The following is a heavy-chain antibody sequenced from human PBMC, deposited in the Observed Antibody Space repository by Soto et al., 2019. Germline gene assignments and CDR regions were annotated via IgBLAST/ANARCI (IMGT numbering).Heavy chain of an antibody. Sequence: PSETLSPTSAVSGGSISSGGYALIWIRQPPGKGLGWIGYIYHSGSTYYNPSPKRRVTIPVDRSKNHFSLKLSAVTAANTAAYFCASGGKTGTQDIQKWG. V-gene: IGHV4-30-2*01. CDR3: ASGGKTGTQDIQK. D-gene: IGHD2-15*01. CDR2: IYHSGST. J-gene: IGHJ6*01. CDR1: GGSISSGGYA.